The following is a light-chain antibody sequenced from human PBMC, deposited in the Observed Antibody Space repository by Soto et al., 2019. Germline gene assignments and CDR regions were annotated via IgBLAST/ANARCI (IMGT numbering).Light chain of an antibody. CDR3: QKRSNWPPGGLT. V-gene: IGKV3-11*01. CDR1: QSVSSY. CDR2: DAS. Sequence: EIVLTESPATLSLSPGERATLSCRASQSVSSYLAWYQQKPGQAPRLLIYDASNRATGIPARFSGSGSGTDFTLTISSLEPEDFAVYHCQKRSNWPPGGLTFGGGTKVEIK. J-gene: IGKJ4*01.